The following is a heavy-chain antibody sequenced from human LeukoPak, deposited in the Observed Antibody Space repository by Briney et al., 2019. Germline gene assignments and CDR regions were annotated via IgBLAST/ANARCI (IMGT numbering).Heavy chain of an antibody. Sequence: SETLSLTCAVYGGSFSGYYWSWIRQPPGKGLEWIGEINHSGSTNYNPSLKSRVTISVDTSKNQFSLKLSSVTAADTAVYYCARRNEYYYGSGRGFGPWGQGTLVTVSS. D-gene: IGHD3-10*01. J-gene: IGHJ5*02. CDR2: INHSGST. CDR3: ARRNEYYYGSGRGFGP. CDR1: GGSFSGYY. V-gene: IGHV4-34*01.